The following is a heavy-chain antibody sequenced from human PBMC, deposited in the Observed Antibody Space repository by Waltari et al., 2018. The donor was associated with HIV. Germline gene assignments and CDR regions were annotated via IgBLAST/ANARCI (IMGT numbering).Heavy chain of an antibody. J-gene: IGHJ5*01. CDR3: S. CDR1: GFTFNAYG. Sequence: EVQLLESGGGLVQPGGSLRLSCAASGFTFNAYGMAWVRQSPGKGLEWVSIIKSDGTNTHYADSVRGRFTISRDNSKNTVYLQMTSLRAEDTALYFDSWGHGTLVTVSS. V-gene: IGHV3-23*03. CDR2: IKSDGTNT.